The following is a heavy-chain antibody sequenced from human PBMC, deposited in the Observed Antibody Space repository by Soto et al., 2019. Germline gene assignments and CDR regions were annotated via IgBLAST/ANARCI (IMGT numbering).Heavy chain of an antibody. J-gene: IGHJ4*02. Sequence: GWSLRLSCAASGFTFSSYRMHWVRQAPGKGLEWVAVISYDGTNAYYADSVKGRFTISGDISKNTLYLQMDNLRAEDTAVYYCAKGQSGSYFAYWGQGTLVTVSS. V-gene: IGHV3-30*18. CDR1: GFTFSSYR. CDR2: ISYDGTNA. D-gene: IGHD1-26*01. CDR3: AKGQSGSYFAY.